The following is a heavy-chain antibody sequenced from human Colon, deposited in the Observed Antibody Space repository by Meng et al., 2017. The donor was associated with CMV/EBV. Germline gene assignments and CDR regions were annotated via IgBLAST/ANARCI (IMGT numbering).Heavy chain of an antibody. CDR3: AKEGRNEGTHFDY. Sequence: VQMVEAGGGVVQPGRSLRLSCTASGFMFISSSIHWVRQAPGKGLEWVAVIGNDEITKFYADSVRDRFIISRDNSENSVSLQMDSLRPEDTAVYYCAKEGRNEGTHFDYWGQGTLVTVSS. D-gene: IGHD1-14*01. V-gene: IGHV3-30-3*01. CDR2: IGNDEITK. J-gene: IGHJ4*02. CDR1: GFMFISSS.